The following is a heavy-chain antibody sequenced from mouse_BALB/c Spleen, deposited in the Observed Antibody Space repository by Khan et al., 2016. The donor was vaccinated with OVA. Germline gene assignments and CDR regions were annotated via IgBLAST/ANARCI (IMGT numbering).Heavy chain of an antibody. CDR2: INPSTDYT. CDR1: GYTFTNYW. D-gene: IGHD1-1*01. J-gene: IGHJ3*01. CDR3: VNHGSSSAWFTY. Sequence: QVQLQQSGAELAKPGASVKMSCKASGYTFTNYWMHWVKQRPGQGLEWIGYINPSTDYTEYNQKFKDKATLTADKSSNTAYMQLTSLTSEDSALYYCVNHGSSSAWFTYWGQGTLVTGSA. V-gene: IGHV1-7*01.